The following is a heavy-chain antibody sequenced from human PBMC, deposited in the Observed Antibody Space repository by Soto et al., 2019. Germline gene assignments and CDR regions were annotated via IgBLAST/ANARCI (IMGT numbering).Heavy chain of an antibody. CDR3: ASPVGITGTTGYFDY. CDR2: IYPGDSDT. CDR1: GYSFTSYW. D-gene: IGHD1-7*01. V-gene: IGHV5-51*01. J-gene: IGHJ4*02. Sequence: PGESLKISCKGSGYSFTSYWIGWVRQMPGKGLEWMGIIYPGDSDTRYSPSFQGQVTISADKSISTAYLQWSSLKASDTAMYYGASPVGITGTTGYFDYWGQGTLVTVSS.